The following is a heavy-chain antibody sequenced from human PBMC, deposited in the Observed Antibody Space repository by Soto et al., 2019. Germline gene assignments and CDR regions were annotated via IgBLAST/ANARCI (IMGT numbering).Heavy chain of an antibody. CDR1: GASISSGDYY. D-gene: IGHD3-22*01. J-gene: IGHJ4*02. CDR3: ARDVTMFDTNGYYYFFDS. CDR2: IFYSGNT. Sequence: SETLSLTCTVSGASISSGDYYWSWIRQPPGKGLEWIGYIFYSGNTFYNPSLKSRLTISVDTSKNQFSLRLSSVTAADTAVYYCARDVTMFDTNGYYYFFDSWGQGTLVTVS. V-gene: IGHV4-30-4*01.